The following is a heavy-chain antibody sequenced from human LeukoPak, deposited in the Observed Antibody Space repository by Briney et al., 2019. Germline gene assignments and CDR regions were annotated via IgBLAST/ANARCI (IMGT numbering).Heavy chain of an antibody. CDR1: GGSISTADYY. J-gene: IGHJ4*02. V-gene: IGHV4-31*03. Sequence: PSQTLSLTCTVPGGSISTADYYWSWIRQHPEKGLEWIGYIYHTGNTYYNPSLKSRVSISVDTSKNQFSLKLNSVTAADTAVYYCAKYIMTTGFDCWGQGTLVTVSS. CDR2: IYHTGNT. CDR3: AKYIMTTGFDC. D-gene: IGHD3-16*01.